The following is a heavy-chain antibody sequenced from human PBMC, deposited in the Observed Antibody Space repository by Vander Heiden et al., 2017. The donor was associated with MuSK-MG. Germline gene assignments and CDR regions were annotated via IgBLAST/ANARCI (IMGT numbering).Heavy chain of an antibody. V-gene: IGHV3-23*01. CDR2: VSGSGDTT. Sequence: EVQLLESGGALAQPVGSLRLSCAASGYTFITSATSWVRPAPGKGLGWVSGVSGSGDTTYYADSVKGRFTTSRDNSKNTLYVEMNNLRVEDTAIYYCAKDYGGDSGSYVYDALDLWGQGTMVTVFS. CDR3: AKDYGGDSGSYVYDALDL. D-gene: IGHD1-26*01. J-gene: IGHJ3*01. CDR1: GYTFITSA.